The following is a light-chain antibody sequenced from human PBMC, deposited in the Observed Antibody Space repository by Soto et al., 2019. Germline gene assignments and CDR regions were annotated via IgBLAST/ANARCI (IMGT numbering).Light chain of an antibody. V-gene: IGKV3-20*01. CDR3: QQSFRSPYT. CDR1: QSVSSSY. Sequence: EIVLTQSPGTLALSPGERATLSCRASQSVSSSYLAWYQQKPGQAPRLLIHGASSRTTGIPDRFSGSGSETDFTLTIASLEPEDFAVYYCQQSFRSPYTFGQGTRLEIK. J-gene: IGKJ2*01. CDR2: GAS.